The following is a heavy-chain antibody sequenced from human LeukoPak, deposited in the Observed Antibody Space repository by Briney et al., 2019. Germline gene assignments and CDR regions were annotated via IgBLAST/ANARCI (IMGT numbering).Heavy chain of an antibody. CDR3: ATATVTGGYFDY. V-gene: IGHV3-9*01. D-gene: IGHD4-17*01. Sequence: GRSLRLSCAASGFTFDDYAMHWVRQAPGKGLEWVSGISWNSGSIGYADSVKGRFTISRDNAKNSLYLQMNSLRAEDTAVYYCATATVTGGYFDYWGQGTLVTVSS. CDR2: ISWNSGSI. CDR1: GFTFDDYA. J-gene: IGHJ4*02.